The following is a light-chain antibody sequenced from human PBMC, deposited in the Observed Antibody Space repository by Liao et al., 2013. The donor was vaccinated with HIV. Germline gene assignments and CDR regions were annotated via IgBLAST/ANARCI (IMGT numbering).Light chain of an antibody. Sequence: SHVLTQPPSVSVAPGKTAKITCGGYSIGSKSVHWYQQRPGQAPVLVIYYDSDRPSGIPERFSGSNSGNTATLTISGTQAMDEADYYCQARDSSTVVVFGGGTKLTVL. CDR2: YDS. J-gene: IGLJ2*01. CDR1: SIGSKS. V-gene: IGLV3-21*01. CDR3: QARDSSTVVV.